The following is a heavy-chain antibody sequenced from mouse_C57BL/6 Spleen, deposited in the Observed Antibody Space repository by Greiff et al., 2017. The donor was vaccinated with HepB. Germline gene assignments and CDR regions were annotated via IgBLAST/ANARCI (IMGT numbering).Heavy chain of an antibody. CDR2: NYPRSGNT. CDR3: ARTTVGGFDY. V-gene: IGHV1-81*01. Sequence: AQPQQSGAQLARPGASVKLSCKASGYTFTSYGISWVKQRTGQSLERIGENYPRSGNTYYNEKFKGKATPTADTSSSTAYMELRSLTSEDSAVYFGARTTVGGFDYWGQGTTLAVSS. CDR1: GYTFTSYG. J-gene: IGHJ2*01. D-gene: IGHD1-1*01.